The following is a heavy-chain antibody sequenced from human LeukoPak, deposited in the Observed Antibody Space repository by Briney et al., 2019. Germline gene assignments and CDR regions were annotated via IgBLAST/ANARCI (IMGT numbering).Heavy chain of an antibody. D-gene: IGHD3-22*01. CDR3: ASPGRDYYYDSSGYYYAGDAFDI. CDR1: GGTFSSYT. Sequence: SVKVSCKASGGTFSSYTISWVRQAPGQGLEWMGRIIPILGIANYAQEFQGRVTITADKSTGTAYMELSSLRSEDTAVYYCASPGRDYYYDSSGYYYAGDAFDIWGQGTMVTVSS. J-gene: IGHJ3*02. CDR2: IIPILGIA. V-gene: IGHV1-69*02.